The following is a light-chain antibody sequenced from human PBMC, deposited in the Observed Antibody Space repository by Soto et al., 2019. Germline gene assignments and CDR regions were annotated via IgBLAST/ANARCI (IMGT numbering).Light chain of an antibody. J-gene: IGKJ1*01. V-gene: IGKV1-6*01. Sequence: AIQMTQSPSSLSASVGDRVTITCRASRGIRDDVGWFQQKPGKAPKLLIYTTSSLQSGVPSRFSGNGSGIEFTLTISSLQPEDFATYYCQQSYSTPQTFGQGTKVDIK. CDR3: QQSYSTPQT. CDR1: RGIRDD. CDR2: TTS.